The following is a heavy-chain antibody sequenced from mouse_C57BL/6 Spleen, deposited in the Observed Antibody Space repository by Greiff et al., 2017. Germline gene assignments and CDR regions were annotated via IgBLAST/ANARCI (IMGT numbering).Heavy chain of an antibody. D-gene: IGHD2-3*01. J-gene: IGHJ2*01. CDR1: GFTFSSYG. V-gene: IGHV5-6*02. Sequence: EVKLVESGGDLVKPGGSLKLSCAASGFTFSSYGMSWVRQTPDKRLEWVATISSGGSYTYYPDSVKGRFTISRDNAKNTLYLQMSSLKSEDTAMYYCARHDGYYPFDYWGQGTTLTVSS. CDR3: ARHDGYYPFDY. CDR2: ISSGGSYT.